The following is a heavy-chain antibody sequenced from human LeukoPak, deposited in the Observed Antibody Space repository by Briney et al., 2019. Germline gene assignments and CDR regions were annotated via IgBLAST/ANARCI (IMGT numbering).Heavy chain of an antibody. J-gene: IGHJ6*03. CDR1: GGSISSYY. V-gene: IGHV4-4*09. D-gene: IGHD1-1*01. CDR3: ARLDYYYYYYMDV. CDR2: IYTSGST. Sequence: SETLSLTCTVSGGSISSYYWSWIRQPPGKGLEWIGYIYTSGSTNYNPSLKSRVTISVDTSKNQFSLKVSSVTAADTAVYYCARLDYYYYYYMDVWGKGTTVTVSS.